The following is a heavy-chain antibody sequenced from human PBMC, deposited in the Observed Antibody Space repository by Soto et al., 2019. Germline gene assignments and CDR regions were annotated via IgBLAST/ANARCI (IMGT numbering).Heavy chain of an antibody. J-gene: IGHJ4*02. Sequence: SETLSLTCTVSGGSISSGGYYWSWIRQHPGKGLEWIGYIYYSGSTYYNPSLKSRVTISVDTSKNQFSLKLSSVTAADTAVYYCARAAVLMVYATTDFYFDYWGQGTLVTVSS. CDR3: ARAAVLMVYATTDFYFDY. D-gene: IGHD2-8*01. CDR1: GGSISSGGYY. CDR2: IYYSGST. V-gene: IGHV4-31*03.